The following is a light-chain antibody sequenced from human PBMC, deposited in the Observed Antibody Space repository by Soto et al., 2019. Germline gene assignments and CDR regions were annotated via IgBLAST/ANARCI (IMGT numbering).Light chain of an antibody. V-gene: IGLV2-14*01. CDR2: EVS. J-gene: IGLJ1*01. CDR3: SSYTSSSTYG. Sequence: QSALTQPASVSGSPGQSITISCTGTSSDVGGYNYVSWYQQYPGKAPKLMIYEVSNRPSGFSSRFSGSKSGNTASLTISGLQAEDEADYDCSSYTSSSTYGFGTGTKVTVL. CDR1: SSDVGGYNY.